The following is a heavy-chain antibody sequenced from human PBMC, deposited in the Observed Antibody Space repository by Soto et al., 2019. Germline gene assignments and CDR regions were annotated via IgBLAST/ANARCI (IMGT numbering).Heavy chain of an antibody. CDR2: ISYDGSNK. V-gene: IGHV3-30*03. D-gene: IGHD3-22*01. J-gene: IGHJ5*02. CDR3: ARDRTYYYYDSTQGFDP. CDR1: GFTFSSYG. Sequence: GGSLRLSCAASGFTFSSYGMHWVRQAPGKGLEWVAVISYDGSNKYYADSVKGRFTISRDNSKNTLYLQMNSLRAEDTAVYYCARDRTYYYYDSTQGFDPWGQGT.